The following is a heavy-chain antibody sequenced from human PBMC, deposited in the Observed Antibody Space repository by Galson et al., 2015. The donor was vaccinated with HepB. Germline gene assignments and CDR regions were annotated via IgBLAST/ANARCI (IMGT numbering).Heavy chain of an antibody. D-gene: IGHD1-26*01. CDR3: ARALASRSFYDFES. CDR2: IYSSGST. J-gene: IGHJ4*02. Sequence: SLRLSCAASGFSVYSNYMSWVRQAPGKGLEWVSVIYSSGSTFYADSVKGRFTISRDSSKNTLYLQLNSLRAEDTAVYYCARALASRSFYDFESWGQGALVTVSS. V-gene: IGHV3-53*01. CDR1: GFSVYSNY.